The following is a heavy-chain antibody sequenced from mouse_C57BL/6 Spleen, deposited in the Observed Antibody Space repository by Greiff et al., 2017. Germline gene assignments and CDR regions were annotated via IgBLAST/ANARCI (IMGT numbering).Heavy chain of an antibody. CDR3: AKNRGFDD. CDR2: IYPSDSET. V-gene: IGHV1-52*01. D-gene: IGHD5-1-1*01. CDR1: GYTFTSYW. J-gene: IGHJ2*01. Sequence: QVQLQQPGAELVRPGSSVKLSCKASGYTFTSYWMHWVKQRPIQGLEWIGNIYPSDSETPYNQKFKDKATLTVDKSSSTAYMQLSSLTSEDSAVYYCAKNRGFDDWGQGTTLTVSS.